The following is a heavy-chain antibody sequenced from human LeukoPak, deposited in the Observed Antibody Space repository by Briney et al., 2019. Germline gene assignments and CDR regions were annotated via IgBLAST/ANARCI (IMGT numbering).Heavy chain of an antibody. D-gene: IGHD4-23*01. CDR1: GGSISGSY. Sequence: SETLSLTCTVSGGSISGSYWSWIRQPPGKGLEWIGYIFTSGSASYNPSLKSRVTISLDTSKNQFSLKLTSVTAADTAVYFCARHPHDYGDNWWFDPWGQGTPVTVSS. V-gene: IGHV4-4*09. CDR2: IFTSGSA. CDR3: ARHPHDYGDNWWFDP. J-gene: IGHJ5*02.